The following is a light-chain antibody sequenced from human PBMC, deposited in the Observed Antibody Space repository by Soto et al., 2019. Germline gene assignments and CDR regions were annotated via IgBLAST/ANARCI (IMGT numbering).Light chain of an antibody. CDR1: QSVSSSY. CDR3: QQYNNWPQT. Sequence: EIALTQSPATLSLSPGERATLSCASSQSVSSSYLAWYQQKPGLAPRLLIYRASIRATGIPARFSGSGSGTEFTLTISSLQSEDFAVYYCQQYNNWPQTLGQGTKVDIK. V-gene: IGKV3D-15*01. CDR2: RAS. J-gene: IGKJ1*01.